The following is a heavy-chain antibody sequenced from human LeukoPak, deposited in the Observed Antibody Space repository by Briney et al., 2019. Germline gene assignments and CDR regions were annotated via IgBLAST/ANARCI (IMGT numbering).Heavy chain of an antibody. V-gene: IGHV4-34*01. J-gene: IGHJ4*02. CDR3: ARSPPGGSWYYS. CDR1: GVTFSGYY. CDR2: INHSGST. D-gene: IGHD6-13*01. Sequence: SETLSLTCAAYGVTFSGYYWSWIRQPPGKGLEWMGEINHSGSTNYNPSLKSRVTISVHTSNNQFSLKLSSVTAADTAVYYCARSPPGGSWYYSWGQGTLVTVSS.